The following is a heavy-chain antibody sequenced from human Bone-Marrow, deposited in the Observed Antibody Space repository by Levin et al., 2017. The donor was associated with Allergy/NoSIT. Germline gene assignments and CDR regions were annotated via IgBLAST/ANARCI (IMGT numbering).Heavy chain of an antibody. CDR3: ASWAMFYYDGSDFDYFYYGMDV. J-gene: IGHJ6*02. D-gene: IGHD3-16*01. Sequence: NTGGSLRLSCAASGLSFSNYDMNWVRQAPGKGLEWVSSISGGSSRIYYADSVKGRFTISRDNAKNSLYLQMNSLRVEDTAVYYCASWAMFYYDGSDFDYFYYGMDVWGQGTTVTVSS. V-gene: IGHV3-21*06. CDR1: GLSFSNYD. CDR2: ISGGSSRI.